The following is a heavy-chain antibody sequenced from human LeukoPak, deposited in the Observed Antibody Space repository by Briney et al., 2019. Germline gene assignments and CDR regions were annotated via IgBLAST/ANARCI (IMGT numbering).Heavy chain of an antibody. V-gene: IGHV1-69*04. J-gene: IGHJ4*02. Sequence: SVKVSCKASGGTFSSYAISWVRQSPGQGLEWMGRIIPILGIANYAQKFQGRVTITADKSTSTAYMELSSLRSEDTAVYYCARGAMVRGVFDYWGQGTLVTVSS. CDR2: IIPILGIA. CDR3: ARGAMVRGVFDY. D-gene: IGHD3-10*01. CDR1: GGTFSSYA.